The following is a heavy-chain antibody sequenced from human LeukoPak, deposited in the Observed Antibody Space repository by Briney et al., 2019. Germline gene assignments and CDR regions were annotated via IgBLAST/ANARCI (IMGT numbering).Heavy chain of an antibody. V-gene: IGHV4-59*11. J-gene: IGHJ5*02. Sequence: PSETPSLTCTVSGGSISSHYWSWIRQPPGKGLEWIGSIYYSGSTYYNPSLKSRVTISVDTSKNQFSLKLSSVTAADTAVYYCARGRMTWGQGALVTVSS. CDR1: GGSISSHY. CDR2: IYYSGST. CDR3: ARGRMT.